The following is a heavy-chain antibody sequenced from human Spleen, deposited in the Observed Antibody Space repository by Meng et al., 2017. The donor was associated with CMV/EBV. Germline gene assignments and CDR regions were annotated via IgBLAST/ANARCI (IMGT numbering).Heavy chain of an antibody. J-gene: IGHJ3*02. CDR2: ISSSGYTI. CDR1: GFTFSNYA. Sequence: GESLKISCAASGFTFSNYAMNWVRQAPGKGLEWVSYISSSGYTIYYADSVKGRFTISRDNAKNSLYLQMNNLSAEDTAVYYCARVVVPAVIDAFDIWGQGTMVTVSS. V-gene: IGHV3-48*03. D-gene: IGHD2-2*01. CDR3: ARVVVPAVIDAFDI.